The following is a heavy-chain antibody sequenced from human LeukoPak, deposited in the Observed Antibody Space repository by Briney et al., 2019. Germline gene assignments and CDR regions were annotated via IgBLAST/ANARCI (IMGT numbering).Heavy chain of an antibody. CDR2: ISAYNGNT. D-gene: IGHD4-11*01. Sequence: GASMKVSCKASDYTFTSYGISWVRQAPGQGLEGMGWISAYNGNTNYAKKVKGRFTMTTDNSTSTAYMELRSLRSDDTAVYYCARAGATVTYYYYYYMDVWGKGTTVTVSS. CDR3: ARAGATVTYYYYYYMDV. J-gene: IGHJ6*03. CDR1: DYTFTSYG. V-gene: IGHV1-18*01.